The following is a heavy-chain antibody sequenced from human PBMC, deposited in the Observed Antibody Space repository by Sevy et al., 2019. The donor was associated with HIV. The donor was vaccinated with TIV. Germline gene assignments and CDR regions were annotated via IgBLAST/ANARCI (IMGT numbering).Heavy chain of an antibody. J-gene: IGHJ6*02. V-gene: IGHV3-43*01. CDR2: ISWDGGST. CDR1: GFTFDDYT. CDR3: AKDMSRYDFWSGYYYYYYGMDV. Sequence: GGSLRLSCAASGFTFDDYTMHWVRQAPGKGLEWVSLISWDGGSTYYADSVNGRFTISRDNSKNSLYLQMNSLRTEDTALYYCAKDMSRYDFWSGYYYYYYGMDVWGQGTTVTVSS. D-gene: IGHD3-3*01.